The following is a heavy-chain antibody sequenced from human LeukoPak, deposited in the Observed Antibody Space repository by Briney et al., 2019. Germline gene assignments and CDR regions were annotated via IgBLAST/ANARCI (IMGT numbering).Heavy chain of an antibody. CDR3: ARVNVDSSSLFTFDY. CDR2: IYYSGST. D-gene: IGHD6-13*01. CDR1: GGSISSYY. Sequence: SETLSLTCTVSGGSISSYYWSWIRQPPGKGLERIGYIYYSGSTNYNPSLKSRVTISVDTSKNQFSLKLSSVTAADTAVYYCARVNVDSSSLFTFDYWGQGTLVTVSS. J-gene: IGHJ4*02. V-gene: IGHV4-59*01.